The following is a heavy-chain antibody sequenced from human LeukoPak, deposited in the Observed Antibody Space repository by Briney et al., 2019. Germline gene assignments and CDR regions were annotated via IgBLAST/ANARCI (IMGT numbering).Heavy chain of an antibody. D-gene: IGHD3-10*01. Sequence: SETLSLTCTVSGGSISSYYWSWIRQPPGKGLEWIGSIYYSGSTYYNPSLKSRVAISVDTSKNQFSLKLSSVTAADTAVYYCARHGWARGPRNYWYFDLWGRGTLVTVSS. J-gene: IGHJ2*01. V-gene: IGHV4-59*05. CDR3: ARHGWARGPRNYWYFDL. CDR1: GGSISSYY. CDR2: IYYSGST.